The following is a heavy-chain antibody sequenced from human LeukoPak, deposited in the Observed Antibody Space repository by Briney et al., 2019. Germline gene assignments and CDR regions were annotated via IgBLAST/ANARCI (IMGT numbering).Heavy chain of an antibody. Sequence: PGGSLRLSCTASGFTFSSYAMSWVRQAPGKGLEWVSSISNSGTATYYADPVNGRFTISRDNSNNTLFLQMSSLRPEDTALYYCATVIVVAGRGNGCWGQGTLVTVSS. J-gene: IGHJ4*02. CDR2: ISNSGTAT. V-gene: IGHV3-23*01. D-gene: IGHD3-22*01. CDR1: GFTFSSYA. CDR3: ATVIVVAGRGNGC.